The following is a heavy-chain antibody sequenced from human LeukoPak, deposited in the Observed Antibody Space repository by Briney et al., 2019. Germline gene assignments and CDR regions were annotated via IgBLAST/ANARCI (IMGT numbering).Heavy chain of an antibody. Sequence: GGSLRLSCAASGFTFSSYGMHWVSQAPGKGLEWVAVISYDGSNKYYADSVKGRFTISRDNSKNTLYLQMNSLRAEDTAVYYCAKGSSGDFDYWGQGTLVPVSS. CDR1: GFTFSSYG. J-gene: IGHJ4*02. CDR3: AKGSSGDFDY. V-gene: IGHV3-30*18. D-gene: IGHD3-3*01. CDR2: ISYDGSNK.